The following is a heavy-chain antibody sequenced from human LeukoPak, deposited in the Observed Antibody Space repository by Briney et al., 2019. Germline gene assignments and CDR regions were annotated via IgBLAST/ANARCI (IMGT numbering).Heavy chain of an antibody. CDR3: ARAPAASFDY. Sequence: GGSLRLSCAASGFNFSTYNMNWVRQAPGRGLEWVSFISSSSTTIYYADSVEGRFTISRDNAENALYLQMDSLRAEDTAVYYCARAPAASFDYWDQGALITVSS. V-gene: IGHV3-48*04. D-gene: IGHD2-2*01. CDR1: GFNFSTYN. J-gene: IGHJ4*02. CDR2: ISSSSTTI.